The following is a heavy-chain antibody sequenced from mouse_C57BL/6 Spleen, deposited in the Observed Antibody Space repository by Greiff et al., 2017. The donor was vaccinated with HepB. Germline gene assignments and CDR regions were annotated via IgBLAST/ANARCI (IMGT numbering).Heavy chain of an antibody. Sequence: EVQVVESGGGLVKPGVSLKLSCAASGFTFSSYAMSWVRQTPEKRLEWVATISDGGSYTYYPDNVKGRFTISRDNAKNNLYLQMSHLKSEETAMYYCARDDYWGQGTTLTVSS. CDR2: ISDGGSYT. V-gene: IGHV5-4*01. J-gene: IGHJ2*01. CDR3: ARDDY. CDR1: GFTFSSYA.